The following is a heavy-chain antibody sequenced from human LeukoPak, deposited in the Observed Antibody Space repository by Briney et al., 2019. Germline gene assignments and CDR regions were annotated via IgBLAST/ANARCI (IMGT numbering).Heavy chain of an antibody. CDR2: VLYNGSKK. J-gene: IGHJ4*02. CDR3: VRDNYGGILDF. V-gene: IGHV3-30*04. CDR1: GFTFTRYT. Sequence: PGGSLRLSCAASGFTFTRYTMHWVRQAPGKGLEWVALVLYNGSKKYYADSVKGRFTLSRGNSKNTLSLEMNALRGDDTAVYYCVRDNYGGILDFWGQGTLVTVSS. D-gene: IGHD2-21*01.